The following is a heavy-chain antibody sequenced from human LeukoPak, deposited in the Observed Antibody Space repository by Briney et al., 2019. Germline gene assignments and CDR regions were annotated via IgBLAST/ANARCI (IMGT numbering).Heavy chain of an antibody. CDR1: GFTFSSYA. CDR3: AKDRGYSYGYADY. Sequence: GGPLRLSCAASGFTFSSYAMSWVRQAPGKGLEWVSAISGSGGSTYYADSVKGRFTISRDNSKNTLYLQMNSLRAEDTAVYYCAKDRGYSYGYADYWGQGTLVTVSS. J-gene: IGHJ4*02. CDR2: ISGSGGST. V-gene: IGHV3-23*01. D-gene: IGHD5-18*01.